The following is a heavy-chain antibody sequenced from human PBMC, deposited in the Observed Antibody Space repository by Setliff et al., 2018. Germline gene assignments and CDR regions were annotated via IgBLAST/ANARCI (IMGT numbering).Heavy chain of an antibody. Sequence: SETLSLTCTVSGDSISSYYWSWIRQPPGKGLEWIGYIYYSGSTNYNPSLKSRVTMSVATFENHFSLKLNSLTAADTAVYYCARVTNWGLDLRFDPWGQGILGTSPQ. J-gene: IGHJ5*02. CDR1: GDSISSYY. V-gene: IGHV4-59*01. D-gene: IGHD7-27*01. CDR3: ARVTNWGLDLRFDP. CDR2: IYYSGST.